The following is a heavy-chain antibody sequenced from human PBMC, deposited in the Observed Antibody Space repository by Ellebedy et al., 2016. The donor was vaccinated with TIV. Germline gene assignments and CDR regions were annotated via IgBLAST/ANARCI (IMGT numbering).Heavy chain of an antibody. V-gene: IGHV1-18*01. J-gene: IGHJ4*02. CDR3: ARDGGTYYYFDY. CDR1: GYTFTNYA. D-gene: IGHD1-26*01. Sequence: ASVKVSXXASGYTFTNYAVTWVRQAPGQGLEWMGWISGDNGNTHHAQKFQGRLTMTTDTSTTTAYMELRSLRSDDTAVYYCARDGGTYYYFDYWGQGTLVTVSS. CDR2: ISGDNGNT.